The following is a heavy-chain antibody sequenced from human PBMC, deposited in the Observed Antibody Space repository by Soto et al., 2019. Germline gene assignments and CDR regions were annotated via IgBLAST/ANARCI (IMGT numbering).Heavy chain of an antibody. CDR1: GSSIRRDYD. V-gene: IGHV4-38-2*01. D-gene: IGHD7-27*01. CDR3: ARGLSGGFDY. J-gene: IGHJ4*02. Sequence: APTLSLTCAVSGSSIRRDYDWCWIRPPPGKGLEWIGSISHSGSAYYNPSLKSRATISVDTSKNQFSLKLSSVTAADTALYYCARGLSGGFDYRGQGTLVNVSA. CDR2: ISHSGSA.